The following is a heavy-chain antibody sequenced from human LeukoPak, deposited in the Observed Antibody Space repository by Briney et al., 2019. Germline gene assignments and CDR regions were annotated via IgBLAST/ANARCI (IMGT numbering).Heavy chain of an antibody. CDR3: ARLVSYYDSSGYYYYYYYYYMDV. Sequence: SETLSLTCAVYGGSFSGYYWSWIRQPPGKGLEWIGEINHSGSTNYNPSLKSRVTISVDTSKNQFSLKLSSVTAADTAVYYCARLVSYYDSSGYYYYYYYYYMDVWGKGTTVTVSS. D-gene: IGHD3-22*01. V-gene: IGHV4-34*01. J-gene: IGHJ6*03. CDR2: INHSGST. CDR1: GGSFSGYY.